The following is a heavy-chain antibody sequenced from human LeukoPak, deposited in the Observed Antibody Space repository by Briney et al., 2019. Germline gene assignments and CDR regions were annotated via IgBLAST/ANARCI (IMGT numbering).Heavy chain of an antibody. V-gene: IGHV3-15*01. CDR3: TTGGGLRYFDWQGDFDY. CDR2: IKSKTDGGTT. J-gene: IGHJ4*02. CDR1: GFTLSNAW. Sequence: PGGSLRLSCAASGFTLSNAWMSWVRQAPGKGLEWVGRIKSKTDGGTTDYAAPVKGRFTISRDDSKNTLYLQMNSLKTEDTAVYYCTTGGGLRYFDWQGDFDYWGQGTLVTVSS. D-gene: IGHD3-9*01.